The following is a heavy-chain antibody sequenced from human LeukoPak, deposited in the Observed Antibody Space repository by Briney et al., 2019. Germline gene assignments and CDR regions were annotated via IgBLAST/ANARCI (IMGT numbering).Heavy chain of an antibody. Sequence: SETLSLTCAVHGESFSAYFWSWIRHVPGKGLEWIGEIDHRGSSNYNPPLKSRATISVDTFKNHFSLSLTSVSAADTAVYYCATRSSTLAAARCFDDWGQGTVVTVSS. CDR1: GESFSAYF. CDR2: IDHRGSS. CDR3: ATRSSTLAAARCFDD. J-gene: IGHJ4*03. D-gene: IGHD6-6*01. V-gene: IGHV4-34*01.